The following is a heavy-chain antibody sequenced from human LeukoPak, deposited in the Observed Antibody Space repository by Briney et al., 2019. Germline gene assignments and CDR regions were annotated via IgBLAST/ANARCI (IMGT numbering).Heavy chain of an antibody. D-gene: IGHD5-18*01. J-gene: IGHJ4*02. V-gene: IGHV5-51*01. CDR3: ARKTFGTLQLLDY. Sequence: GESLKISCKGSGYSFTSYWIGWVRQMPGKGLEWMGIICPGDSDTRYSPSFQGQVPISADKSISTAYLQWSSLKASDTAMYYCARKTFGTLQLLDYWGQGTLVTVSS. CDR2: ICPGDSDT. CDR1: GYSFTSYW.